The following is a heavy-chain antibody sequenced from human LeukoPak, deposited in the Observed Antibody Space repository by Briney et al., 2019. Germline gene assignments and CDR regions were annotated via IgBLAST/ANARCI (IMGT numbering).Heavy chain of an antibody. CDR1: GYTFTSYD. V-gene: IGHV1-8*03. J-gene: IGHJ6*03. CDR2: MNPNSGNT. CDR3: ARGRITMVRGVIKVDYYMDV. Sequence: ASVKVSCKASGYTFTSYDINWVRQATGRGLEWMGWMNPNSGNTGYAQKFQGRVTITRNTSISTAYMELSSLRSEDTAVYYCARGRITMVRGVIKVDYYMDVWGKGTTVTVSS. D-gene: IGHD3-10*01.